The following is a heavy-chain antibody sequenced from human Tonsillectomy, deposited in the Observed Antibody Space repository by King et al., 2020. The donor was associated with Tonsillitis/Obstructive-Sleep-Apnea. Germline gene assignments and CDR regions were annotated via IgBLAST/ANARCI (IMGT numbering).Heavy chain of an antibody. V-gene: IGHV3-23*04. J-gene: IGHJ4*02. CDR1: GLIFSSDA. Sequence: VQLVESGGGLVQPGGSLRLSCTASGLIFSSDAMSCVRQAPGKGLEWVSGISGSGGSTYYADSWKGRFTISRDNSNNTLYLQMNSLRAEDTAVYYCLACYGSGIYYNGPCYWGQGTLVTVSS. CDR2: ISGSGGST. D-gene: IGHD3-10*01. CDR3: LACYGSGIYYNGPCY.